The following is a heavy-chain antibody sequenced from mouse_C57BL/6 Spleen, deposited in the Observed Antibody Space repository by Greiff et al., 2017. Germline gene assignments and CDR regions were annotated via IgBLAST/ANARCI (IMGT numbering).Heavy chain of an antibody. V-gene: IGHV1-69*01. CDR2: IDPSDSYT. Sequence: VQLQQPGAELVMPGASVKLSCKASGYTFTSYWMHWVKQRPGQGLEWIGEIDPSDSYTNYNQKFKGKSTLTVDKSSSTAYMQLSSLTSEDSAVYYCARGGCTTVVATDYWGQGTTLTVSS. CDR3: ARGGCTTVVATDY. J-gene: IGHJ2*01. CDR1: GYTFTSYW. D-gene: IGHD1-1*01.